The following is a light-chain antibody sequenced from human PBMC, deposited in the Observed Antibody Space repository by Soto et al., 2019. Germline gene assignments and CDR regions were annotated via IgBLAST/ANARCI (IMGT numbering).Light chain of an antibody. V-gene: IGLV2-14*01. CDR2: EVS. J-gene: IGLJ1*01. Sequence: QSVLTQPASVSGSPGQSITISCTGTSSDVGGYNYVSWYQQHPGKAPKLMIYEVSNRPSGVSNRFSGSKSGNTASLTISGLQAEDEADYYCSAYTLSSTHVFGTGTKLTVL. CDR1: SSDVGGYNY. CDR3: SAYTLSSTHV.